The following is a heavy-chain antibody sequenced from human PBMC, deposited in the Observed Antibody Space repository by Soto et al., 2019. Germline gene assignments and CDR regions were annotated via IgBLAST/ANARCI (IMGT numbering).Heavy chain of an antibody. CDR3: ARVPGRL. Sequence: QLVETGGGLIQPGTSLTLSCAASGFSVSRNYMTWVRQAPGKGLEWVSFVYSGGATFYADSVKGRFILSRDDSQNTMYLQLTNPRAEDTAVYYCARVPGRLWGRGTLVTVAS. V-gene: IGHV3-53*02. CDR2: VYSGGAT. CDR1: GFSVSRNY. D-gene: IGHD3-10*01. J-gene: IGHJ4*02.